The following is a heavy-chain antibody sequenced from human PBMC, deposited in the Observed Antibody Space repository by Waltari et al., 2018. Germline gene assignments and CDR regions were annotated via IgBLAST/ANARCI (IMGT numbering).Heavy chain of an antibody. CDR1: GGTFSSYA. D-gene: IGHD3-3*01. Sequence: QVQLVQSGAEVKKPGSSVKVSCKASGGTFSSYAISWVRQAPGQGREWMGGIIPIFGTANYAQKFQGRVTITTDESTSTAYMERSSLRSEDTAVDYCARTTRRITIFGVVPALPGYWGQGTLVTVSS. CDR2: IIPIFGTA. J-gene: IGHJ4*02. V-gene: IGHV1-69*05. CDR3: ARTTRRITIFGVVPALPGY.